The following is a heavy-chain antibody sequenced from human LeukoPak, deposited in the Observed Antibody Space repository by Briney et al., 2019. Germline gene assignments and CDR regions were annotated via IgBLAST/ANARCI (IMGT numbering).Heavy chain of an antibody. V-gene: IGHV1-8*01. Sequence: ASVKVSCKASGYTFTSYDINWVRQAPGQGLEWMGRMNPNSGNTGYAQKFQGRVTITRNTSISTAYMELSSLRSEDTAVYYCARGSRRGGWYKELPHWGQGTLVTVSS. CDR1: GYTFTSYD. CDR3: ARGSRRGGWYKELPH. CDR2: MNPNSGNT. D-gene: IGHD6-19*01. J-gene: IGHJ4*02.